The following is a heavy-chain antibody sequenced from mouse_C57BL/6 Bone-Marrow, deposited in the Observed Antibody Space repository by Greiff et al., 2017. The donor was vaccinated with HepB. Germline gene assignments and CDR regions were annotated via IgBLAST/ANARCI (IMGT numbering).Heavy chain of an antibody. CDR3: ARGFYDGYSYWYFDV. CDR2: IDPSDSET. J-gene: IGHJ1*03. V-gene: IGHV1-52*01. CDR1: GYTFTSYW. Sequence: QVQLQQPGAELVRPGSSVKLSCKASGYTFTSYWMHWVKQRPIQGLEWIGNIDPSDSETHYNQKFKDKATLTVDKSSSTAYMQLSSLTSEDSAVYYCARGFYDGYSYWYFDVWGTGTTVTVSS. D-gene: IGHD2-3*01.